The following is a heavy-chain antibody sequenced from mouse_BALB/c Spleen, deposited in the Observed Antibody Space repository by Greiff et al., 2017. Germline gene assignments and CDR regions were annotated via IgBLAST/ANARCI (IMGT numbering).Heavy chain of an antibody. J-gene: IGHJ4*01. CDR1: GYTFTSYN. D-gene: IGHD2-2*01. V-gene: IGHV1-12*01. CDR3: ARYGYDVMDY. Sequence: LQQPGAELVKPGASVKMSCKASGYTFTSYNMHWVKQTPGQGLEWIGAIYPGNGDTSYNQKFKGKATLTADKSSSTAYMQLSSLTSEDSAVYYCARYGYDVMDYWGQGTSVTVSS. CDR2: IYPGNGDT.